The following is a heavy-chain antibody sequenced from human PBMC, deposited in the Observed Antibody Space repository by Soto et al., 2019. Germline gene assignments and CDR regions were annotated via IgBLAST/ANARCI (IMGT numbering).Heavy chain of an antibody. CDR1: RYTFTSYA. CDR2: INAGNGNT. V-gene: IGHV1-3*01. D-gene: IGHD6-13*01. CDR3: ASALGIAAAGAFDY. J-gene: IGHJ4*02. Sequence: ASVKVSCKASRYTFTSYAMHWVRQAPGQRLEWMGWINAGNGNTKYSQKFQGRVTITRDTSASTAYMELSSLRSEDTAVYYCASALGIAAAGAFDYWGQGTLVTVSS.